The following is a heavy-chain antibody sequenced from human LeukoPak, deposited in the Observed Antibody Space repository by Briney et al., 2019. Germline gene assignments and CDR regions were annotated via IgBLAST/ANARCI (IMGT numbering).Heavy chain of an antibody. J-gene: IGHJ4*02. V-gene: IGHV3-23*01. D-gene: IGHD4-17*01. CDR1: GFTFSSYG. Sequence: GGSLRLSCAASGFTFSSYGMHWVRQAPGKGLEWVSAISGSGGSTYYADSVKGRFTISRDNSKNTLYLQMNSLRAEDTAVYYCAKDLRVDYGDYDCYFDYWGQGTLVTVSS. CDR3: AKDLRVDYGDYDCYFDY. CDR2: ISGSGGST.